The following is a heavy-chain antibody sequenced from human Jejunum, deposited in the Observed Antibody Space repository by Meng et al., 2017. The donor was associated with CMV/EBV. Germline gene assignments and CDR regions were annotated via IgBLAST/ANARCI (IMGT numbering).Heavy chain of an antibody. CDR2: ITGSGGNT. J-gene: IGHJ4*02. D-gene: IGHD2-15*01. Sequence: LKIACSASGFRFSSHSMSWVRQAPGKGLKWVASITGSGGNTYYADSVKGRFTISRDNSKNTLYLQMNSLRADDTAVYYCARLSDSWGQGTRVTVSS. V-gene: IGHV3-23*01. CDR3: ARLSDS. CDR1: GFRFSSHS.